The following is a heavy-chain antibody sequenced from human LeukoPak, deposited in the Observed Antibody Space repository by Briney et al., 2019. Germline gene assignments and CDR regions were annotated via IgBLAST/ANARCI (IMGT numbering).Heavy chain of an antibody. V-gene: IGHV4-61*02. CDR1: GDSISSGTYY. D-gene: IGHD3-22*01. CDR2: MYTSGTT. CDR3: ARGVHYYDSRGFLSLGYFDL. J-gene: IGHJ2*01. Sequence: PSETLSLTCTVSGDSISSGTYYWNWIRQPAGRGLEWIGRMYTSGTTNYNPSRKSRLTISIDTSRNHFSLKLNSVTAADTATYFCARGVHYYDSRGFLSLGYFDLWGRGTLVSVSS.